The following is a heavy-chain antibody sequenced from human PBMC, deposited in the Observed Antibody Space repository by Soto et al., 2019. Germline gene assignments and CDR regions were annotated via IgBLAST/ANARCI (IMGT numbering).Heavy chain of an antibody. J-gene: IGHJ5*02. CDR3: ARDLSYDFWSGSNWFDP. D-gene: IGHD3-3*01. CDR2: ISSSSSTI. CDR1: GFTFSSYS. Sequence: GGSLRLSCAASGFTFSSYSMNWVRQAPGKGLEWVSYISSSSSTIYYADSVKGRFTISRDNAKNSLYLQMNSLRDEDMAVYYCARDLSYDFWSGSNWFDPWGQGTLVTVSS. V-gene: IGHV3-48*02.